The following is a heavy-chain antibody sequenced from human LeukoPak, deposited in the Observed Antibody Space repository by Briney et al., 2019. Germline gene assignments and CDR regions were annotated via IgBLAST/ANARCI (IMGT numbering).Heavy chain of an antibody. V-gene: IGHV3-23*01. CDR1: GFTFSSYA. CDR3: AKWGCSGSDCYPFDY. Sequence: GGSLRLSCAASGFTFSSYAMSWVRQAPGKGLEWVSAISGSGGSTYYADSVKGRFTISRDNSKNTLYLQMNGLRAEDTAVYYCAKWGCSGSDCYPFDYWGQGTLVTVSS. CDR2: ISGSGGST. J-gene: IGHJ4*02. D-gene: IGHD2-21*02.